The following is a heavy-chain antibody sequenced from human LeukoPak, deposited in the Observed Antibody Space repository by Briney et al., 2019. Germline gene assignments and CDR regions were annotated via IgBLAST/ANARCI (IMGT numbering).Heavy chain of an antibody. CDR3: ARNDYSNNEYFQH. V-gene: IGHV3-66*01. CDR1: GFTVSSNY. J-gene: IGHJ1*01. CDR2: IYSGGST. Sequence: GGSLRLSCAASGFTVSSNYMSWVRQAPGKGLEWVSVIYSGGSTYYADSVKGRFTISRDNSKNTLYLQMNRLRAEDTAVYYCARNDYSNNEYFQHWGQGTLVTVSS. D-gene: IGHD4-11*01.